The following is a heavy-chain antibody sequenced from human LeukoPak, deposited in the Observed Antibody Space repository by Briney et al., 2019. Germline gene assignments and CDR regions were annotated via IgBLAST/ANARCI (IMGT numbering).Heavy chain of an antibody. CDR2: IYYSGST. J-gene: IGHJ4*02. Sequence: SETLSLTCTVSGGSISSSSYYWGWIRQPPGKGLEWIGYIYYSGSTNYNPSLKSRVTISVDTSKNQFSLKLSSVTAADTAVYYCARDDSSGYYDYWGQGTLVTVSS. D-gene: IGHD3-22*01. CDR3: ARDDSSGYYDY. CDR1: GGSISSSSYY. V-gene: IGHV4-61*01.